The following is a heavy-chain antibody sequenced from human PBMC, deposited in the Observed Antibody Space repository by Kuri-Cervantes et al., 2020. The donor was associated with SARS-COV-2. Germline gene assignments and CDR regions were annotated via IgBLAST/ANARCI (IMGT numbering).Heavy chain of an antibody. CDR1: GGSIRSVGYS. V-gene: IGHV4-30-2*01. D-gene: IGHD3-9*01. J-gene: IGHJ4*02. CDR3: ARDRYFDYLRVNFFDY. CDR2: IYHNGAT. Sequence: SCGVSGGSIRSVGYSWNWIRQPPGKGLEWIGYIYHNGATLYNPSVKSRVTMSIDKSKNQFSLKLRSVTAADTAVYYCARDRYFDYLRVNFFDYWGQGSLVTVSS.